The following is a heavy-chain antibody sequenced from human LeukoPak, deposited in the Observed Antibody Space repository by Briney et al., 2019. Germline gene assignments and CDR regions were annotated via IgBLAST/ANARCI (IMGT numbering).Heavy chain of an antibody. J-gene: IGHJ4*02. V-gene: IGHV3-23*01. CDR2: ISGSGGST. Sequence: GGSLRLSCAASGFTFSSYAMSWVRQAPGKGLEWVSAISGSGGSTYYADSVKGRFTISRDNSKNTLYLQMNSLRAEDTAVYYCAKDASHKVVITKYFDYWGQGTLVTVSS. CDR3: AKDASHKVVITKYFDY. CDR1: GFTFSSYA. D-gene: IGHD3-22*01.